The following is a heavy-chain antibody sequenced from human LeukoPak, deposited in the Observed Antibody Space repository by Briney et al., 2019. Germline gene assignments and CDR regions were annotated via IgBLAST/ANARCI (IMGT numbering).Heavy chain of an antibody. V-gene: IGHV1-18*01. Sequence: GASVKVSCKASGYTFTSYGISWVRQAPGQGLEWMGWISAYNGNTNYAQKLQGRVTMTTDTSTSTAYMELRSLRSDDTAVYYCARDQVFWSGNYYFDYWGQGTLVTVSS. J-gene: IGHJ4*02. D-gene: IGHD3-3*01. CDR3: ARDQVFWSGNYYFDY. CDR1: GYTFTSYG. CDR2: ISAYNGNT.